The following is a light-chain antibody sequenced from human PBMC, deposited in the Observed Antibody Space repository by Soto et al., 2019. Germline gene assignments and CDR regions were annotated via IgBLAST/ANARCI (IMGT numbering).Light chain of an antibody. V-gene: IGKV3-20*01. CDR2: GAS. Sequence: DIVLTQSPGTLSLSPGERATLSCWASQSVSSGYLAWYQQKLGQAPRLLIYGASSRAAGIPDRFSGSGFGTDFTLTISRLEPEDFAVYYCQKYGSSPWTFGQGTKVESK. J-gene: IGKJ1*01. CDR3: QKYGSSPWT. CDR1: QSVSSGY.